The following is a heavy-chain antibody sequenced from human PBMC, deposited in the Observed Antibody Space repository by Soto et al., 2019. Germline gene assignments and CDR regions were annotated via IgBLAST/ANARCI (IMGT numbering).Heavy chain of an antibody. Sequence: EVQLVESGGGVVQPGGSLRLSCTACGFTFNTHWVHWVRQAPGKGLVWVSRIYFDGITTNYADAVKGRLTVSRDNAKITVYLHVNTLRDEDTAVYYCARGGAMGVDYWGQGTLVTVSS. J-gene: IGHJ4*02. D-gene: IGHD1-26*01. CDR1: GFTFNTHW. CDR2: IYFDGITT. CDR3: ARGGAMGVDY. V-gene: IGHV3-74*01.